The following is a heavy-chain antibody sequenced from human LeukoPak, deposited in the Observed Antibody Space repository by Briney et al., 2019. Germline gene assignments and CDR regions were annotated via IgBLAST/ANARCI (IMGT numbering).Heavy chain of an antibody. D-gene: IGHD5-12*01. CDR1: GFTFSDYY. CDR2: ISSSSVYT. J-gene: IGHJ4*02. Sequence: GGSLRLSCAASGFTFSDYYMSWIRQAPGKGLEWISYISSSSVYTNYADSVKGRFTISRDDAKNSLSLQMNSLRAEDTAVYYCVREGGQDGYDERYFFDYWGQGTLVTVSS. CDR3: VREGGQDGYDERYFFDY. V-gene: IGHV3-11*06.